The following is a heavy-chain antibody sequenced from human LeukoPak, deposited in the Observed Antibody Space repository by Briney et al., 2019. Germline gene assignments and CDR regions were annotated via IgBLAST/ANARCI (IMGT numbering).Heavy chain of an antibody. CDR3: TTRSLYYGSGSVVDY. CDR2: IKSKTDGGTT. J-gene: IGHJ4*02. CDR1: GFTFSNAW. Sequence: PGGSLRLSCAASGFTFSNAWMSWVRQAPGKGLEWVGRIKSKTDGGTTDYAAPVKGRFTISRDDSKNTLYLQMNSLKTEDTAVYYCTTRSLYYGSGSVVDYWGQGTLVTVSS. D-gene: IGHD3-10*01. V-gene: IGHV3-15*01.